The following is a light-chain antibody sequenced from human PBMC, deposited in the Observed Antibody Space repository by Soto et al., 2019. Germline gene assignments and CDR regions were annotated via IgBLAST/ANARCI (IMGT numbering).Light chain of an antibody. Sequence: DIQMTQSPSTLSASVGDRVTITCRASQSINNRLAWDQLKPGKAPKLLIYHASTLQSGVPSGFSGSGSGTEFTLTISRLPPDDFATYYCQQYARYSPTFGQGTKVGIE. V-gene: IGKV1-5*01. CDR3: QQYARYSPT. J-gene: IGKJ1*01. CDR2: HAS. CDR1: QSINNR.